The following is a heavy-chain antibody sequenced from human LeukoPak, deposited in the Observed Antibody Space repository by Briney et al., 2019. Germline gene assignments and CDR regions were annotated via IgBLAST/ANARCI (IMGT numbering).Heavy chain of an antibody. CDR2: INHSGST. CDR3: ARVIAAGMVDY. CDR1: GGSFSGYY. Sequence: PSETLSLTCAVYGGSFSGYYWSWIRQPPGKGLEWIGEINHSGSTNYNPSLKSRVTISVDTSKNQFSLKLSSVTAADTAVYYCARVIAAGMVDYWGQETLVTVSS. V-gene: IGHV4-34*01. J-gene: IGHJ4*02. D-gene: IGHD6-13*01.